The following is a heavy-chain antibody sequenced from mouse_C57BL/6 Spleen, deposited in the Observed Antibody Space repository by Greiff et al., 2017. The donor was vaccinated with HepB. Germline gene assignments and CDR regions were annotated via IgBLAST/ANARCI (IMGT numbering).Heavy chain of an antibody. V-gene: IGHV5-2*01. CDR3: ARHGDDGYPAWFAY. D-gene: IGHD2-3*01. Sequence: EVKLMESGGGLVQPGESLKLSCESNEYEFPSHDMSWVRKTPEKRLELVAAINSDGGSTYYPDTMERRFIISRDNTKKTLYLQMSSLRSEDTALYYCARHGDDGYPAWFAYWGQGTLVTVSA. CDR1: EYEFPSHD. J-gene: IGHJ3*01. CDR2: INSDGGST.